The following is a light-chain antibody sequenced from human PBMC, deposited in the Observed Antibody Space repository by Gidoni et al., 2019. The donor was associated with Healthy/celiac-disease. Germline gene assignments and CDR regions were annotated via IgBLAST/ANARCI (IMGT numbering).Light chain of an antibody. J-gene: IGKJ4*01. CDR1: QSVSSY. Sequence: EIVLTQSPATLSLSPGERATLSCRASQSVSSYLAWYQQKPGQAPRLLIYDASNRATGIPARFSGSGSGTDFTLTISSLEPEDFAVYYCQQRSNWPRFTFGGXTKVEIK. CDR3: QQRSNWPRFT. V-gene: IGKV3-11*01. CDR2: DAS.